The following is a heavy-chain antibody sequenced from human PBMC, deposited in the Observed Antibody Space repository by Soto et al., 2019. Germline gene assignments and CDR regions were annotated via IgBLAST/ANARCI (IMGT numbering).Heavy chain of an antibody. J-gene: IGHJ6*02. CDR2: IYDSGST. CDR3: ARGFLEWLSHPYYGMDV. Sequence: QVQLQESGPGLVKPSQTLSLTCNVSGASITSGAYYWSWIRQHPGKGLECIGYIYDSGSTYYNPSLESRITISVDTSKNQLSLKLSSVTAADTAVYYCARGFLEWLSHPYYGMDVWGQGTTVTVSS. D-gene: IGHD3-3*01. CDR1: GASITSGAYY. V-gene: IGHV4-31*03.